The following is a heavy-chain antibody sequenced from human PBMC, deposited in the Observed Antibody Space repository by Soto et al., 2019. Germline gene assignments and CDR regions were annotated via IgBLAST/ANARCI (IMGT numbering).Heavy chain of an antibody. CDR2: VSSDGSST. J-gene: IGHJ4*02. CDR3: ARGLPNFSSFDS. CDR1: GFTFSSYW. V-gene: IGHV3-74*01. Sequence: EVQLVESGGGLVQPGESLRLSCAASGFTFSSYWMHWIRQAPGKGLVWVSRVSSDGSSTVYANSVKGRLTISRDNAKNTLLLQMNSLSDEDTAVYYCARGLPNFSSFDSWGQGTLVTVSS. D-gene: IGHD5-12*01.